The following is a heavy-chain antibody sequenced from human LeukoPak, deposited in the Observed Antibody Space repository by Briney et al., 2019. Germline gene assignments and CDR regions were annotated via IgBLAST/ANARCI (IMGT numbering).Heavy chain of an antibody. CDR1: GLTFSIHR. CDR2: ISSSRSFI. V-gene: IGHV3-21*01. CDR3: ASGVYCGGDCYSVDWFDP. Sequence: GGSLRLSCAASGLTFSIHRMNWVRQPPGKGLEWVSSISSSRSFIYHANSVKGRFTISRENAKDSLYLQMNSPRAEETAVYYCASGVYCGGDCYSVDWFDPWGQGTLVTVSS. D-gene: IGHD2-21*02. J-gene: IGHJ5*02.